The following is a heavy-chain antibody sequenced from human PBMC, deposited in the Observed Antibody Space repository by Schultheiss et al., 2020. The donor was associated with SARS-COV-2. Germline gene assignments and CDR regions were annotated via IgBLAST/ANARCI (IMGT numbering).Heavy chain of an antibody. CDR1: GFTFSSSW. V-gene: IGHV3-52*01. CDR3: ARGPVRGGPSY. J-gene: IGHJ4*02. Sequence: GGSLRLSCAASGFTFSSSWMHWVCQAPEKGLEWVADIKCDGSEKYYVDSVQGRFTISRDNAKNSLYLQMNSLRAEDTAVYYCARGPVRGGPSYWGQGTLVTVSS. D-gene: IGHD3-10*01. CDR2: IKCDGSEK.